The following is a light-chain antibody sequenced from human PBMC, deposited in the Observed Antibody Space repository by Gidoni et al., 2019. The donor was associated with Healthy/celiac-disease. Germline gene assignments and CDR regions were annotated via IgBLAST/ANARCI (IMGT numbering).Light chain of an antibody. Sequence: DIQMTQSPSSLSASVGDRVTITCRASQSISSYLNWYQQKPGKAPKLLIYAASSLQSGVPSRFSGSGSGTDFTLTISSLQPEDFATYYCQQSYGTPKTFGQXTKLEIK. CDR3: QQSYGTPKT. J-gene: IGKJ2*01. CDR2: AAS. V-gene: IGKV1-39*01. CDR1: QSISSY.